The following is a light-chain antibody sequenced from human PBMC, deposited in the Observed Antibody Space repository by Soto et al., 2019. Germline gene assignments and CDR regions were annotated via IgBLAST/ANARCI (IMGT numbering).Light chain of an antibody. CDR2: GAS. CDR1: QSVTSNY. J-gene: IGKJ1*01. CDR3: QQYADSPRT. Sequence: EIVLTQSPGTLSLSPGERATLSCRASQSVTSNYLAWYQQKPGQAPRLLVYGASSRATGIPDRFSGTGSGTDFTLTISRLEPEEFAVYYCQQYADSPRTFGRGTTVEVK. V-gene: IGKV3-20*01.